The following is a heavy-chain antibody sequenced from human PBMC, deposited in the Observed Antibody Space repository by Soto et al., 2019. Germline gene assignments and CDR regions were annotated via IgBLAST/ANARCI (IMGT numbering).Heavy chain of an antibody. V-gene: IGHV1-69*06. CDR3: ASHYYYDSSGYNWFDP. Sequence: QVQLVQSGAEVKKPGSSVKVSCKASGGTFSSYAISWVRQAPGQGLEWVGGITPIFGTANYAQKFQGRVTITADKSTSTAYMELSSLRSEDTAVYYCASHYYYDSSGYNWFDPWGQGTLVTVSS. J-gene: IGHJ5*02. CDR2: ITPIFGTA. CDR1: GGTFSSYA. D-gene: IGHD3-22*01.